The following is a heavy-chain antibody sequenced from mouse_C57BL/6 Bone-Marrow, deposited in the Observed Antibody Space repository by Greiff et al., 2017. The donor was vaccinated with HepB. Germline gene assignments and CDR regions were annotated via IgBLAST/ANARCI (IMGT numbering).Heavy chain of an antibody. V-gene: IGHV10-1*01. J-gene: IGHJ1*03. CDR3: VVRQLRLNWYFDV. Sequence: EVMLVESGGGLVQPKGSLKLSCAASGFSFNTYAMNWVRQAPGKGLEWVARIRSKSNNYATYYADSVKDRFTISRDDSESMLYLQMNNLKTEDTAMYYCVVRQLRLNWYFDVWGTGTTVTVSS. D-gene: IGHD3-2*02. CDR1: GFSFNTYA. CDR2: IRSKSNNYAT.